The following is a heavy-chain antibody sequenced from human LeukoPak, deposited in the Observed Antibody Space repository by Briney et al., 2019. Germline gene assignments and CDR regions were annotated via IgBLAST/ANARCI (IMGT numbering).Heavy chain of an antibody. Sequence: SETLSLTCAVSGGSISSSNWWSWVRQPPGKGLEWIGEIYHSGSTNYNPSLKSRVTISVDKSKNQFSLKLSSVTAADTAVYYCARGLQEDGSDAFDIWGQGTMVTVSS. CDR1: GGSISSSNW. CDR3: ARGLQEDGSDAFDI. V-gene: IGHV4-4*02. J-gene: IGHJ3*02. CDR2: IYHSGST. D-gene: IGHD5-24*01.